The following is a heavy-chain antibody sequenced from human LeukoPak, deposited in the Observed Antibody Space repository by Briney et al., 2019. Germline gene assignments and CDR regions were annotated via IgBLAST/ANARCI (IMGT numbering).Heavy chain of an antibody. CDR3: ARSGYYDSSGYPFDY. Sequence: PGGSLRLSCAASGFTFSSYSMNWVRQAPGKGLEWVSSISSSSSYIYYADSVKGRFTISRDNAKNSLYLQMNSLRAEDMAVYYCARSGYYDSSGYPFDYWGQGTLVTVSS. J-gene: IGHJ4*02. D-gene: IGHD3-22*01. V-gene: IGHV3-21*01. CDR1: GFTFSSYS. CDR2: ISSSSSYI.